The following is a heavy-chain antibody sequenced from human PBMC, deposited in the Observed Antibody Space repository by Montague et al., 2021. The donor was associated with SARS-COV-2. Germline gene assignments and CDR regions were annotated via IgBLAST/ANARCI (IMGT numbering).Heavy chain of an antibody. J-gene: IGHJ4*02. Sequence: SETLSLTCDVYGGSLSRYFWSWIRQPPGRGPELIGHISPIGSTRYNPSLDSRVTISLDTSKSRLSLELTSVTVADTSIYFCVGAPNEYYFDYWGQGTPVSVSS. CDR2: ISPIGST. D-gene: IGHD3-16*01. CDR1: GGSLSRYF. V-gene: IGHV4-34*01. CDR3: VGAPNEYYFDY.